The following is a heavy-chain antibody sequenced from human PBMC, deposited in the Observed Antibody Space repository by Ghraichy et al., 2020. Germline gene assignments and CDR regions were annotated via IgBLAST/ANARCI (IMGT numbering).Heavy chain of an antibody. D-gene: IGHD6-19*01. CDR3: AKRPSSGWFWGRFDY. V-gene: IGHV3-23*01. CDR2: ISGTDGDGTT. J-gene: IGHJ4*02. Sequence: GGSLRLSCVASGFKFSTYAMSWVRQAPGKGPEWVSAISGTDGDGTTYYADSVKGRFSISRDDSKNMLYLQMSSLKVEDTAVYYCAKRPSSGWFWGRFDYWGKGTRVTVSS. CDR1: GFKFSTYA.